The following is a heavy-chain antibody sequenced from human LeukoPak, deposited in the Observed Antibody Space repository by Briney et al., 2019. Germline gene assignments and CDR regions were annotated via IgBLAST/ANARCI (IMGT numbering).Heavy chain of an antibody. J-gene: IGHJ4*02. CDR2: MNPNSGNT. CDR3: ARAQTHRWDGSVYDFWSGYYSGDYFDY. Sequence: GASVKVSCKASGYTFTSYDINWVRQATGQGLEWMGWMNPNSGNTGYAQKFQGRVTITRNTSISTAYMELSSLRSEDTAVYYCARAQTHRWDGSVYDFWSGYYSGDYFDYWGQGTLVTVSS. CDR1: GYTFTSYD. V-gene: IGHV1-8*03. D-gene: IGHD3-3*01.